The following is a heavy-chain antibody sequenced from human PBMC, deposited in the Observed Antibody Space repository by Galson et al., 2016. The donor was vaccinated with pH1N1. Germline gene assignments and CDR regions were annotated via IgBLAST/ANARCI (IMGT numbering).Heavy chain of an antibody. D-gene: IGHD4-17*01. CDR1: GGSVGSDCY. Sequence: LSLTCSVSGGSVGSDCYWGWIRQPPGKGLEWIGSIYYSGSTYYNPSLRGRVTISMDTSRNQLSLMLTSVTAADTAVYYCARPSRNFGDYAYWGQGALVAVSS. CDR2: IYYSGST. J-gene: IGHJ4*02. CDR3: ARPSRNFGDYAY. V-gene: IGHV4-39*01.